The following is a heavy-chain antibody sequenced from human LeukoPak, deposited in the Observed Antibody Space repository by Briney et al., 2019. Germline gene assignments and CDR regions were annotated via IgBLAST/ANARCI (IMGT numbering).Heavy chain of an antibody. Sequence: ASVKVSCKASGYTFTSYDINWVRQATGQGLEWMGWMNPNSGNTGYAQKFQGRVTMTRNTSISTAYMELSSLRSEDTAVYYCAKTNYDSSGYYYEGGLNDAFDIWGQGTMVTVSS. D-gene: IGHD3-22*01. CDR2: MNPNSGNT. V-gene: IGHV1-8*01. CDR1: GYTFTSYD. CDR3: AKTNYDSSGYYYEGGLNDAFDI. J-gene: IGHJ3*02.